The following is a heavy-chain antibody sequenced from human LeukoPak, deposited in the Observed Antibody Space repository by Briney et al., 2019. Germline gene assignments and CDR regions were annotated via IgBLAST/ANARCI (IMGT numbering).Heavy chain of an antibody. D-gene: IGHD2-15*01. CDR2: IYYSGST. V-gene: IGHV4-59*12. J-gene: IGHJ4*02. Sequence: KPSETLSLTCTVSGGSISGYYWSWIRQPPGKGLEWIGYIYYSGSTNYNPSLKSRVTISVGTSKNQFSLKLSSVTAADTAVYYCARGDIVVVVAATTKHFDYWGQGTLVTVSS. CDR1: GGSISGYY. CDR3: ARGDIVVVVAATTKHFDY.